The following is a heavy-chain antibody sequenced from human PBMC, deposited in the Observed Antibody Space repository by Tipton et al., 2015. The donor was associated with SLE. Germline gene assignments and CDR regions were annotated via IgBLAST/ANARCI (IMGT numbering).Heavy chain of an antibody. CDR2: FYTSGSS. CDR3: ARVRYDFWSGYFDY. CDR1: GGSISSGSYY. D-gene: IGHD3-3*01. J-gene: IGHJ4*02. Sequence: TLSLTCTVSGGSISSGSYYWSWIRQPAGKGLEWIGHFYTSGSSNYNPSLKSRVTISVDTSKNQFSLKLSSVTAADTAMYYCARVRYDFWSGYFDYWGQGTLVTVSS. V-gene: IGHV4-61*09.